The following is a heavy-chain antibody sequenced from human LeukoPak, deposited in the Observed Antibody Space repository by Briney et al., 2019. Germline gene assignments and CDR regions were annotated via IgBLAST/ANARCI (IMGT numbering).Heavy chain of an antibody. CDR2: ISGSGGST. D-gene: IGHD4-23*01. Sequence: PGGSLRLSCAASGFTFSSYAMSWVRQAPGKGLEWVSAISGSGGSTYYADSVKGRFTISRDNSKNTLYLQMNSLRAEDTAVYYCAKGSEYSLRWYYDYWGQGTLVTVSS. J-gene: IGHJ4*02. V-gene: IGHV3-23*01. CDR3: AKGSEYSLRWYYDY. CDR1: GFTFSSYA.